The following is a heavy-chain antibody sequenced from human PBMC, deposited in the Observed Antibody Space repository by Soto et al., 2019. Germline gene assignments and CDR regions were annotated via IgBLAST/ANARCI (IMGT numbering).Heavy chain of an antibody. J-gene: IGHJ4*02. CDR2: IYNSGST. CDR3: AGPSGNEEY. Sequence: GGSLRLSCAASGFIVSSNYMTWVRQAPGKGLEWVSVIYNSGSTYYADSVKGRFTISRDNSKNTLYLQMNSLRAEDTAVYNCAGPSGNEEYWGQGTLVTVSS. V-gene: IGHV3-66*01. CDR1: GFIVSSNY. D-gene: IGHD2-15*01.